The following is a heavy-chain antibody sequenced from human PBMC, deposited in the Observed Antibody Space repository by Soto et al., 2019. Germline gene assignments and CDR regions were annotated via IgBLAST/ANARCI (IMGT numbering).Heavy chain of an antibody. V-gene: IGHV4-34*01. D-gene: IGHD3-10*01. J-gene: IGHJ6*02. CDR2: INHSGST. Sequence: SETLSLTCAVYGGSFSCYYWSWIRQPPGKGLEWIGEINHSGSTNYNPSLKSRVTISVDTSKNQFSLKLSSVTAADTAVYYCARGELLWFGESTYGMDVWGQGTTVTVSS. CDR1: GGSFSCYY. CDR3: ARGELLWFGESTYGMDV.